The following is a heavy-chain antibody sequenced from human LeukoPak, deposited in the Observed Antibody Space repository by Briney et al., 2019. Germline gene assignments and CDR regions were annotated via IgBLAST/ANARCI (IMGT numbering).Heavy chain of an antibody. CDR2: IYYSGST. CDR1: GGSISSYY. V-gene: IGHV4-59*01. D-gene: IGHD4-17*01. CDR3: ARVRRGDYGDYWYFDL. J-gene: IGHJ2*01. Sequence: SETLSLTCTVSGGSISSYYWSWIRQPPGKGLKWIGYIYYSGSTNYNPSLKSRVTISVDTSKNQFSLKLSSVTAADTAVYYCARVRRGDYGDYWYFDLWGRGTLVTVSS.